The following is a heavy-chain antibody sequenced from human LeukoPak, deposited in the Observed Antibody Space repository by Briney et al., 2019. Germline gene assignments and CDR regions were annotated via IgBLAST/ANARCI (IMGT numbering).Heavy chain of an antibody. CDR2: MNPNSGNT. J-gene: IGHJ4*02. CDR3: ARDSSRRMTIFGVVPGTAKYYFDY. CDR1: GYTFTSYD. V-gene: IGHV1-8*01. D-gene: IGHD3-3*01. Sequence: ASVKVSCKASGYTFTSYDINWVRQATGQGLEWMGWMNPNSGNTGYAQKFQGRVTMTRNTSISTAYMELSSLRSEDTAVYYCARDSSRRMTIFGVVPGTAKYYFDYWGQGTLVTVSS.